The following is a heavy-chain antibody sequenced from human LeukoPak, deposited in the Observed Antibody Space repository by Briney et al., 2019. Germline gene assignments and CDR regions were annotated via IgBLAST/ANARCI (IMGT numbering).Heavy chain of an antibody. CDR1: GFTFSSYA. CDR2: ISGLGGST. D-gene: IGHD4-17*01. Sequence: HPGGSLRLSCAASGFTFSSYAMTWVRQAPGKGLEWVSAISGLGGSTYYADSVKGRLTISRDNSKNTLYLQMNSLRAEDTAVYYCARDPAYGDYGLFDYWGQGTLVTVSS. J-gene: IGHJ4*02. V-gene: IGHV3-23*01. CDR3: ARDPAYGDYGLFDY.